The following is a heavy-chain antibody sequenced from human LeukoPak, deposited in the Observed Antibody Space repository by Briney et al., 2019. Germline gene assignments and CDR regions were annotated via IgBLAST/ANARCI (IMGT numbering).Heavy chain of an antibody. J-gene: IGHJ4*02. D-gene: IGHD6-13*01. Sequence: GGSLRLSCAASGFTFTSYAMSWFRQAPGKGLEWVSTFGDTTYYADSVKGRFTISRDNSKNTLYLQMNSLRADDTAVYYCAKRAPGYYFDYWGQGTLVTVSS. CDR2: FGDTT. CDR3: AKRAPGYYFDY. CDR1: GFTFTSYA. V-gene: IGHV3-23*01.